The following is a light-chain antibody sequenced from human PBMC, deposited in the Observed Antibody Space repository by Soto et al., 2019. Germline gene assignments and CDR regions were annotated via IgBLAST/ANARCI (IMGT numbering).Light chain of an antibody. J-gene: IGLJ1*01. V-gene: IGLV1-40*01. CDR3: HSYDNILNGYV. Sequence: QSVLTQPPSVSGAPGQTVTISCTGSTSNIGASYDVHWYQQLPGSAPKLLIYRDTHRPSGIPNRISGSRSGTSASLAIFGLPPGDEADYYCHSYDNILNGYVFGPGTKVTVL. CDR2: RDT. CDR1: TSNIGASYD.